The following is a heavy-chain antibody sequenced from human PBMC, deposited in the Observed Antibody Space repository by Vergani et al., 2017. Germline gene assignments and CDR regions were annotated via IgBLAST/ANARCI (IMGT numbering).Heavy chain of an antibody. Sequence: QLQLQESGPGLVKPSETLSLTCTVSGGSITYGAFYWGWIRQSPGKGLGWIGSIYYSENKFYNPSLESRVTLSIDTTKNQFSLKLKSVTAADTAVYYCARCFRDERMIYGGTVENWFDPWGQGTLVTVSS. D-gene: IGHD3-22*01. CDR1: GGSITYGAFY. CDR2: IYYSENK. J-gene: IGHJ5*02. CDR3: ARCFRDERMIYGGTVENWFDP. V-gene: IGHV4-39*01.